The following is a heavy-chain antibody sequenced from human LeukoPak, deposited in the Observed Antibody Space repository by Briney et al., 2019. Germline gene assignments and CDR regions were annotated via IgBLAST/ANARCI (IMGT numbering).Heavy chain of an antibody. CDR1: NGSISSSSDY. CDR3: ARQSAYYYDSSGYYEDY. D-gene: IGHD3-22*01. CDR2: IYYSGKT. Sequence: SETLSLTCTVSNGSISSSSDYWGWIRQPPGKRLEWIGSIYYSGKTYYNPSLKSRVTISVDTSKNQFSLKLSSVTAADTAVYYCARQSAYYYDSSGYYEDYWGQGTLVTVSS. J-gene: IGHJ4*02. V-gene: IGHV4-39*01.